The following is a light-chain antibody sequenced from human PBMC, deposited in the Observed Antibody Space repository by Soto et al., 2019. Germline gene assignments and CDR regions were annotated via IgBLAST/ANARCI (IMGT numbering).Light chain of an antibody. CDR1: QGISSY. CDR3: QQYYSYPS. V-gene: IGKV1-8*01. Sequence: AIRMTQSPSSYSASTGDRVTITCRASQGISSYLAWYQQKPGQAPKLLIYAASTLQSGVPSRFSGSGSGTDFTLTISCPQSEDFATYYCQQYYSYPSVGGGTKVEIK. CDR2: AAS. J-gene: IGKJ4*01.